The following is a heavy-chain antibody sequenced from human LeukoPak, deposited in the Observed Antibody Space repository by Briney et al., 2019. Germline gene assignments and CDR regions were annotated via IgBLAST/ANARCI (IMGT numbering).Heavy chain of an antibody. Sequence: GSLRLSCAASGFTFSSYWMSWVRQPPGKGLESIAVIHYSGITYYNPSLRSRVTISIDTSKNQFSLKLRSVTAADTAVYYCASAYCDTGICYTGSFDRWGQGTLVTVSS. CDR1: GFTFSSYW. J-gene: IGHJ5*02. D-gene: IGHD2-21*01. V-gene: IGHV4-34*01. CDR2: IHYSGIT. CDR3: ASAYCDTGICYTGSFDR.